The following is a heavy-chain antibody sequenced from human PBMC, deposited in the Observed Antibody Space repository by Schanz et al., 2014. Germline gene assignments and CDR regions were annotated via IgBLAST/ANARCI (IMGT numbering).Heavy chain of an antibody. J-gene: IGHJ3*02. D-gene: IGHD2-15*01. V-gene: IGHV1-69*09. CDR1: GGTFSTYP. Sequence: QVLQVQSGSELKKPGTSVKVSCKASGGTFSTYPINWLRQAPGQGLEWMGRIIPIHGIVNYAQRFQDRVRITADKSTSTAYMELSSLRSDDTAVYYCARAGGPEDIFDIWGQGTILTVSS. CDR3: ARAGGPEDIFDI. CDR2: IIPIHGIV.